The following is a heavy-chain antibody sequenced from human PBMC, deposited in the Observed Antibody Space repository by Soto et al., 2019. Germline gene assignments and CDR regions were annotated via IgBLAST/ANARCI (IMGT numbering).Heavy chain of an antibody. CDR3: ARMATFGSLNWFDP. J-gene: IGHJ5*02. D-gene: IGHD3-10*01. CDR2: MNPGSGDT. CDR1: GYTFTNND. Sequence: ASVKVSCKASGYTFTNNDVTWVRQATGQGLEWMGWMNPGSGDTGYAQKFQGRVTMTRDISIATAYMELSSLRSEDTAIYYCARMATFGSLNWFDPWGQGTLVTVSS. V-gene: IGHV1-8*01.